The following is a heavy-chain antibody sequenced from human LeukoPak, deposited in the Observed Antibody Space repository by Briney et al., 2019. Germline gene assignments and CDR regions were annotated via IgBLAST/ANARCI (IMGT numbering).Heavy chain of an antibody. D-gene: IGHD6-19*01. J-gene: IGHJ4*02. CDR2: ISWNSGTI. V-gene: IGHV3-9*01. CDR3: AKDNRRHYTSGPNPDSLH. CDR1: GFIFNNYA. Sequence: GGSLRLSCAGSGFIFNNYAMHWVRQPPGRGLEWVSGISWNSGTIDYADSVRGRFTISRDNAKNSLYLQMDSLRVEDTAFYYCAKDNRRHYTSGPNPDSLHWGQGALVTVSS.